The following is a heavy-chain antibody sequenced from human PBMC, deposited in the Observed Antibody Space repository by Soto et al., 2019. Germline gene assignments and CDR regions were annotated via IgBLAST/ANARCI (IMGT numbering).Heavy chain of an antibody. Sequence: QVQLQESGPGLVKPSGTLSLTCAVSGASITGYNWWTWVRQPPGGGLEWIGEIYHSGGTSYNPSPKSRVSMSVDKANNHCSLNLRSVTAEDPAVSYCVRGIVVPARRFDPWGQGIPVTVAS. D-gene: IGHD2-2*01. CDR2: IYHSGGT. V-gene: IGHV4-4*02. CDR3: VRGIVVPARRFDP. CDR1: GASITGYNW. J-gene: IGHJ5*02.